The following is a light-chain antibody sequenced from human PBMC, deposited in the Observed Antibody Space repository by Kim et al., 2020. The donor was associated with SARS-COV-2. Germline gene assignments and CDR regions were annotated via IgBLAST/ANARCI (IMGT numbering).Light chain of an antibody. CDR1: QGISSA. CDR2: DAS. V-gene: IGKV1D-13*01. Sequence: AIPLPPSPSSLSASVRDRVTITCRASQGISSALAWYQQKPGKAPKLLIYDASSLESGVPSRFSGSGSGTDFTLTISSLQSDDFATYYCQHFNNYPRTFGQGTKVEIK. J-gene: IGKJ1*01. CDR3: QHFNNYPRT.